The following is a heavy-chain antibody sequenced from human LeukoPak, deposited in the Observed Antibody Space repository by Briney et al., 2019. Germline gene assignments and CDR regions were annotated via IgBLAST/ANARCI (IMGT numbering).Heavy chain of an antibody. Sequence: PGGSLRLSCAASGFTFSSYAMSWVRQAPGKGLEWVSAISGSGGSTYYADSVKGRFTISRDNSKNTLYLQMNSLRAEDTAVYYCAKASGATYYYDSSGYYGDDAFDIWGRGTLVTVSS. CDR3: AKASGATYYYDSSGYYGDDAFDI. J-gene: IGHJ3*02. V-gene: IGHV3-23*01. D-gene: IGHD3-22*01. CDR1: GFTFSSYA. CDR2: ISGSGGST.